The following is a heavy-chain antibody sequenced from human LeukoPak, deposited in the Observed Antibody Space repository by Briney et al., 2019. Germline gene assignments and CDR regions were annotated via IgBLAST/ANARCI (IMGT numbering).Heavy chain of an antibody. CDR1: GFTFSDYY. CDR2: ISSSGSTI. Sequence: GGSLRLSCAASGFTFSDYYMSWIRQAPGQGLEWVSYISSSGSTIYYADSLKGRFTISRDNSKNSLYLHMNSLRAEDTAVYYCARARRDGYNYLDDWGKGTMVIVSS. J-gene: IGHJ4*02. D-gene: IGHD5-24*01. CDR3: ARARRDGYNYLDD. V-gene: IGHV3-11*04.